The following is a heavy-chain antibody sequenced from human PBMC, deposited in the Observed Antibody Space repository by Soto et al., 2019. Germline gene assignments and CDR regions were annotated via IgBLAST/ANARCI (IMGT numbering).Heavy chain of an antibody. V-gene: IGHV4-59*01. Sequence: SETLSLTCAVYGGSFSGYYWSWIRQTPGNGLEWIGYISYSGSTYYNPSLKSRVTMSVDTSKNQFSLKLSSMTAADTAVYYCARGYSGYAEVDNWGQGTLVTVSS. CDR3: ARGYSGYAEVDN. CDR2: ISYSGST. CDR1: GGSFSGYY. J-gene: IGHJ4*02. D-gene: IGHD5-12*01.